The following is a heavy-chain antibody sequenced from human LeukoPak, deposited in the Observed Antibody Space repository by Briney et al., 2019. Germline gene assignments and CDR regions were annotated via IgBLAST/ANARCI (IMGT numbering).Heavy chain of an antibody. D-gene: IGHD6-13*01. V-gene: IGHV3-23*01. CDR3: AKDRLKGIAAAGTGWFDS. CDR2: ISGSGIST. J-gene: IGHJ5*01. CDR1: GFTFSSYA. Sequence: TGGSLRLSCAASGFTFSSYAMSWVRQAPGKGLEWVSGISGSGISTLYADSVQGRFIISRDNSNNTLYLEMNNLRAEDTAVYYCAKDRLKGIAAAGTGWFDSWGQGALVTVSS.